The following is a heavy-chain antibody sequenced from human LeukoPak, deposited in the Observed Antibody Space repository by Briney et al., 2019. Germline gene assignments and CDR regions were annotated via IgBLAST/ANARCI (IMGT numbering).Heavy chain of an antibody. D-gene: IGHD4-17*01. V-gene: IGHV3-53*01. CDR3: ARSSTTVTTRFFDL. J-gene: IGHJ2*01. CDR2: IYSGGSA. Sequence: PGGSLRLSCAASGFTVSSNYMSWVRQAPGKGLEWVSVIYSGGSAYYADSVKGRFTISRDNAKNSLYLEMNSLSPEDTALYYCARSSTTVTTRFFDLWGRGTLVTVSS. CDR1: GFTVSSNY.